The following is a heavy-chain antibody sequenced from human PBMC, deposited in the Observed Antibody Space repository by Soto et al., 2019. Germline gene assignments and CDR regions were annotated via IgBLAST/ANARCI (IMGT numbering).Heavy chain of an antibody. CDR2: IYYSGST. CDR1: GGSISSGDYY. J-gene: IGHJ5*02. Sequence: QVQLQESGPGLVKPSQTLSLTCTVSGGSISSGDYYWSWIRQPPGKGLEWIGYIYYSGSTYYNPSRRSPVTLSVDTSMNQFSRKLSSVTAADTAVYYCARSESGRLLWFGELFTSNWFDPGGQGTLVTVSS. CDR3: ARSESGRLLWFGELFTSNWFDP. V-gene: IGHV4-30-4*01. D-gene: IGHD3-10*01.